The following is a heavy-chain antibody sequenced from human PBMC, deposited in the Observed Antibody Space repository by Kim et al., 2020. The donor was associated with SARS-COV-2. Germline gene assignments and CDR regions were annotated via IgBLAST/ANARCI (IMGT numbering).Heavy chain of an antibody. V-gene: IGHV3-21*01. CDR3: ARGGRHGMDV. J-gene: IGHJ6*02. Sequence: YIYYADSVKGRFTISRDNAKNSLYLQMNSLRAEDTAVYYCARGGRHGMDVWGQGTTVTVSS. D-gene: IGHD1-26*01. CDR2: YI.